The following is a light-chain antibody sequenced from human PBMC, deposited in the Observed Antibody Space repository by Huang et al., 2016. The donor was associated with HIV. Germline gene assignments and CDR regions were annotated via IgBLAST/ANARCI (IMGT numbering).Light chain of an antibody. CDR3: HQYNNWRLS. J-gene: IGKJ4*01. Sequence: EIVMPQSPATLSVSPGQRVTLSCRANRNVSTNLAWYQQRHGQAPRLLIYGSSTRAPGIPARFSGSGSGTDFSLTISSLQSEDFALYYCHQYNNWRLSFGGGTRV. CDR2: GSS. V-gene: IGKV3-15*01. CDR1: RNVSTN.